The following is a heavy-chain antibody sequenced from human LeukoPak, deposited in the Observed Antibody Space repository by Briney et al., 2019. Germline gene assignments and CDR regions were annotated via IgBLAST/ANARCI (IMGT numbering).Heavy chain of an antibody. J-gene: IGHJ4*02. D-gene: IGHD3-22*01. V-gene: IGHV3-53*01. Sequence: PGGSLRLSCAASGFTFSSYAMSWVRQAPGKGLEWVSVIYSGGSTYYAASVKGRFTISRDNSKNTLYLQMNSLRAEDTAVYYCARGYDYDSSGYYYYWGQGTLVTVSS. CDR3: ARGYDYDSSGYYYY. CDR1: GFTFSSYA. CDR2: IYSGGST.